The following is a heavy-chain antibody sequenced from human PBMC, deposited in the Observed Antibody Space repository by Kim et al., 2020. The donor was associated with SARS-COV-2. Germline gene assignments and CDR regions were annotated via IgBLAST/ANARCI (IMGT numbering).Heavy chain of an antibody. CDR3: ARDQGQGYNFLGWYYYYG. D-gene: IGHD5-12*01. Sequence: GRSLRLSCAASGFTFSSYAMHWVRQAPGKGLEWVAVISYDGSNKYYSDSVQGRFTISRDNSKNTQYLQMNSLRAEDTAVYYCARDQGQGYNFLGWYYYYG. CDR1: GFTFSSYA. J-gene: IGHJ6*01. CDR2: ISYDGSNK. V-gene: IGHV3-30*04.